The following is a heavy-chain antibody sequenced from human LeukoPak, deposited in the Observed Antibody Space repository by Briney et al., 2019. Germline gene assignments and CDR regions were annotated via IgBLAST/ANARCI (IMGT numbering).Heavy chain of an antibody. V-gene: IGHV3-7*01. CDR2: IKEDGSEK. D-gene: IGHD6-6*01. J-gene: IGHJ4*02. Sequence: GGSLRLSCAASGFTFTNYWMSWVRQAPGKGLEWVANIKEDGSEKYYADSVVGRFTISRDNAKNSLSLQMNSLRGEDTAVYYCVGALGRSSADYWGQGTLVTVSS. CDR1: GFTFTNYW. CDR3: VGALGRSSADY.